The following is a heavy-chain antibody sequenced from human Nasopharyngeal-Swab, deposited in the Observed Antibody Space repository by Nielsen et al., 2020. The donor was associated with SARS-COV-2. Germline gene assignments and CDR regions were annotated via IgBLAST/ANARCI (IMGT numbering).Heavy chain of an antibody. CDR3: AREDWGKLDY. D-gene: IGHD7-27*01. Sequence: GESLKISCAASGFTFSSYWMNWVRLTPMKRLEWVATVKQDGSAIYHVDSLKGRFTISRDNAKNSLYLQMNSLRAGDMAVYYCAREDWGKLDYWGQGTLVTVSS. CDR2: VKQDGSAI. CDR1: GFTFSSYW. J-gene: IGHJ4*02. V-gene: IGHV3-7*04.